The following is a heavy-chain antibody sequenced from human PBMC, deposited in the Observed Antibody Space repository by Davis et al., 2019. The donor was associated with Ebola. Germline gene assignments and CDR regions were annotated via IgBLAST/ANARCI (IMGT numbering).Heavy chain of an antibody. D-gene: IGHD4-11*01. Sequence: PSETLSLTCTVSGGSISSSSYYWGWIRQPPGKGLEWIGRIYYSGSTSYNPSLKSRVTISVDTSKNQFSLKLSSVTAADTAVYYCARQRGYSDYLFDYWGQGTLVTVSS. CDR1: GGSISSSSYY. CDR3: ARQRGYSDYLFDY. J-gene: IGHJ4*02. CDR2: IYYSGST. V-gene: IGHV4-39*01.